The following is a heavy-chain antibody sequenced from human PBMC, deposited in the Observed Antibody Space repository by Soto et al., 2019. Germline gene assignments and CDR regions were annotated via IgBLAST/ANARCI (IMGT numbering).Heavy chain of an antibody. CDR2: INHSGST. Sequence: QVQLQQWGAGLLKPSETLSLTCAVYGGSFSGYYWSWIRQPPGKGLECIGEINHSGSTNYNPSLKSRVTISVDTSKHQFSLKLSSVTAADTAVYYWARSYGGNSGTFDFWGQGTLVTVSS. J-gene: IGHJ4*02. CDR3: ARSYGGNSGTFDF. V-gene: IGHV4-34*01. D-gene: IGHD4-17*01. CDR1: GGSFSGYY.